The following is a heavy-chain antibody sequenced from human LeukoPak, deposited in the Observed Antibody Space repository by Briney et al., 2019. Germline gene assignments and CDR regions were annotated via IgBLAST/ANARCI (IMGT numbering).Heavy chain of an antibody. J-gene: IGHJ5*02. CDR2: INPNSGGT. D-gene: IGHD3-10*01. CDR3: ARGKGIRHLWFGDFLRFDP. V-gene: IGHV1-2*04. CDR1: GYTFTGYY. Sequence: GASVKVSCKASGYTFTGYYMHWVRQAPGQGLEWMGWINPNSGGTNYAQKFQGWVTMTRDTSISTAYMELSRLRSDDTAVYYCARGKGIRHLWFGDFLRFDPWGQGTLVTVSS.